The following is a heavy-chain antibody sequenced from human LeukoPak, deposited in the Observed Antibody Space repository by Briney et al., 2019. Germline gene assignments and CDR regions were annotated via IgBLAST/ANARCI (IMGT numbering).Heavy chain of an antibody. CDR3: AKDRYGSSWRGSFDY. CDR2: ISYDGSNK. V-gene: IGHV3-30*18. J-gene: IGHJ4*02. D-gene: IGHD6-13*01. CDR1: GFTFSSYG. Sequence: GGSLRLSCAASGFTFSSYGMHWVRQAPGKGLEWVAVISYDGSNKYYADSVKGRFTISRDNSKNTLYLQMNSLRAEDTAVYYCAKDRYGSSWRGSFDYWGQGTLVTVSS.